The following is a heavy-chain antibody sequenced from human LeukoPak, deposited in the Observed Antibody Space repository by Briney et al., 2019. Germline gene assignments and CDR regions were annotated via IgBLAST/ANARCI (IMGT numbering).Heavy chain of an antibody. CDR3: ARGRAYYDSSGFSNY. CDR1: GDSISGYY. D-gene: IGHD3-22*01. Sequence: SETLSLTCNVSGDSISGYYWNWIRQPAGKGLEWIGRMYTTGSTSYNPSLASRVTMSVDTSKNQFSLNLNSVTAADTAFYYCARGRAYYDSSGFSNYWGQGILVTVSS. CDR2: MYTTGST. V-gene: IGHV4-4*07. J-gene: IGHJ4*02.